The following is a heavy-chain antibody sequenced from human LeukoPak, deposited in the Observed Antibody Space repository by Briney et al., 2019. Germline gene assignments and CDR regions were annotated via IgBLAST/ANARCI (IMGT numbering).Heavy chain of an antibody. J-gene: IGHJ6*04. CDR1: GFTFSSYG. CDR2: ISGSGGST. D-gene: IGHD3-10*02. CDR3: AELGITMIGGV. Sequence: GGSLRLSCAASGFTFSSYGMSWVRQAPGKGLEWVSTISGSGGSTYYADSVKGRFTISRDNSRDTLYLQMNSLRAEDTAVYYCAELGITMIGGVWGKGTTVTIPS. V-gene: IGHV3-23*01.